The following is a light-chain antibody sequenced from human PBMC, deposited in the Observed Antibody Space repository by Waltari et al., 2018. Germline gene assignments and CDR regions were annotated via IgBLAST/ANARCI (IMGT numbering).Light chain of an antibody. CDR1: QDFSNY. CDR2: DAS. CDR3: QQYDNLS. J-gene: IGKJ3*01. Sequence: DIQMTQSPSSLSASVGDRVTITCQASQDFSNYLNWYQQKPGKAPKLLIYDASNLETGVPSRFSGSGSGTDFTFTISSLQPEDIATYYCQQYDNLSFGPGTKVDIK. V-gene: IGKV1-33*01.